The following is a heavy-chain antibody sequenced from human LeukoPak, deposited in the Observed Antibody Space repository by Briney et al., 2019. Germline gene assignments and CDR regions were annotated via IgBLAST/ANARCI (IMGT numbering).Heavy chain of an antibody. Sequence: GGSLRLSCAASGFNFSNYGMHGVRQVPGRGLEGVAVIWYDGNTKYYANYVKGRFTVSRDNSKNTLYLQMNILRPEDTAIYYCARDSGFGELVTYYFDYWGQGTLVTVSS. CDR1: GFNFSNYG. D-gene: IGHD3-10*01. J-gene: IGHJ4*02. CDR2: IWYDGNTK. V-gene: IGHV3-33*01. CDR3: ARDSGFGELVTYYFDY.